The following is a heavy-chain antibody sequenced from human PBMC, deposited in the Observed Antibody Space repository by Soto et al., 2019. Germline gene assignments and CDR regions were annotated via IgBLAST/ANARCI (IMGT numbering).Heavy chain of an antibody. CDR1: GGSFSGYY. CDR2: INHSGST. CDR3: ARGAGYCSGGSCYSVEY. D-gene: IGHD2-15*01. Sequence: PSATLSLTCAVYGGSFSGYYWSWIRQPPGKGLEWIGEINHSGSTNYNPSLKSRVTISVDTSKNQFSLKLSSVTAADTAVYYCARGAGYCSGGSCYSVEYWGQGTLVTVSS. V-gene: IGHV4-34*01. J-gene: IGHJ4*02.